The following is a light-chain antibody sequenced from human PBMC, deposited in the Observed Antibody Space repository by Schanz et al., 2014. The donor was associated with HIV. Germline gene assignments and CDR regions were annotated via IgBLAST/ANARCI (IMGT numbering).Light chain of an antibody. CDR1: SSDVGGYTY. CDR2: DVS. Sequence: QSALTQPASVSGSPGQSITISCTGTSSDVGGYTYVSWYQQHPGKAPKLMIYDVSNRPSGVSNRFSGSKSGNTASLTISGLQAEDEADYYCSSYTFTSTVVFGGGTKLTVL. CDR3: SSYTFTSTVV. V-gene: IGLV2-14*03. J-gene: IGLJ2*01.